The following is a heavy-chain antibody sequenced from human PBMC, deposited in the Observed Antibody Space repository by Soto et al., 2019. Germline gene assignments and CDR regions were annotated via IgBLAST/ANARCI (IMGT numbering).Heavy chain of an antibody. CDR3: ARAMVDMVRGVSHRPDNFDY. Sequence: SETLSLTCTVSGGSISSGDYYWSWIRQPPGKGLEWIGYIYYSGGTYYNPSLKSRVTISVDTSKNQFSLKLSSVTAADTAVYYCARAMVDMVRGVSHRPDNFDYWGQGTLVTVSS. CDR1: GGSISSGDYY. V-gene: IGHV4-30-4*01. J-gene: IGHJ4*02. CDR2: IYYSGGT. D-gene: IGHD3-10*01.